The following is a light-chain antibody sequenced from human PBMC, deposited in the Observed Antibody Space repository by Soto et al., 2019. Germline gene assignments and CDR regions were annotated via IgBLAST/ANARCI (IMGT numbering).Light chain of an antibody. V-gene: IGLV2-8*01. J-gene: IGLJ3*02. CDR1: RSDVGGYNY. CDR3: CSYAGDNNVV. CDR2: EVN. Sequence: QSALTQPPSASGSPGQSVTISCTGTRSDVGGYNYVSWYQQHPGEAPKLMIYEVNKRPSGVPERFSGSKSGNTASLTVSGLQAEDEADYYCCSYAGDNNVVFGGGTQLTVL.